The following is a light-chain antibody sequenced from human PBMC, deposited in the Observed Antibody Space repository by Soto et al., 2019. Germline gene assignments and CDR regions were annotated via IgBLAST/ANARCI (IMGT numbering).Light chain of an antibody. Sequence: DILMTQSPSSLSSSVGDRVTITCRASQSISNYLNWYQQKPGKAPNLLIYAASTLQSGVPSRFSGGGSGTDFTLTISSLQPEDFATYYCRQSYNIPRTFGQGTRLEIK. J-gene: IGKJ5*01. CDR3: RQSYNIPRT. CDR2: AAS. CDR1: QSISNY. V-gene: IGKV1-39*01.